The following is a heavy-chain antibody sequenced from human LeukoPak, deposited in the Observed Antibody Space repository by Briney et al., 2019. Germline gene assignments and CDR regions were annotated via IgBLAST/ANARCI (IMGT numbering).Heavy chain of an antibody. D-gene: IGHD2-2*02. Sequence: GASVKVSCKASGYSFTNHDMHWVRQAPGQGLEWVGCINPCNGDTRYEPEFQGRVTLSSDPSASRAYMELRILRSEDMAVYYCTLYNHWGQGTLVTVSS. CDR3: TLYNH. V-gene: IGHV1-3*03. CDR2: INPCNGDT. J-gene: IGHJ5*02. CDR1: GYSFTNHD.